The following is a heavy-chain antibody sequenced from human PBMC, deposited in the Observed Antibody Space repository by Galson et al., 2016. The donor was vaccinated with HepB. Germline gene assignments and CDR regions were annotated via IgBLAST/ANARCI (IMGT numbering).Heavy chain of an antibody. J-gene: IGHJ3*01. CDR3: ARICRCANCLDAFDL. V-gene: IGHV1-2*02. Sequence: SVKVSCKASGYTFTGNYMHWVRQAPGQGLEWMGWINPSSGGTNYAQKFQGRVTMTRDRSITTAYMELSRLRSDDTAVYYCARICRCANCLDAFDLWGQGNRVTVSS. CDR2: INPSSGGT. CDR1: GYTFTGNY. D-gene: IGHD4/OR15-4a*01.